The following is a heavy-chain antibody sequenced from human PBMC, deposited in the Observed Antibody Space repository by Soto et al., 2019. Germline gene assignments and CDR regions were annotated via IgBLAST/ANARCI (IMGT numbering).Heavy chain of an antibody. Sequence: RWMRQHQRKGLEWIGYIYYSGSTNYNPSLKSRVTISVDTSKNQVVLTMTNMDPVDTATYYCARILRRIAAVSHLDAPEETYYSHHMYVWGQGTTATLPS. CDR3: ARILRRIAAVSHLDAPEETYYSHHMYV. CDR2: IYYSGST. V-gene: IGHV4-59*01. J-gene: IGHJ6*02. D-gene: IGHD6-13*01.